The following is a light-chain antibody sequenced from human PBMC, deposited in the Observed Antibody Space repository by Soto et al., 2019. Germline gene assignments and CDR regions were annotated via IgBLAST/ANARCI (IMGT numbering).Light chain of an antibody. CDR2: EVS. CDR1: SSDVGVYND. CDR3: SSYAGFNHPGV. J-gene: IGLJ1*01. V-gene: IGLV2-8*01. Sequence: QSALTQPPSASGAPGQSVTISCTGTSSDVGVYNDVSWYQQHPGKAPKLMSYEVSKRPSGLPARLSGSKSGNTPSLTLSGLHADDEADYYRSSYAGFNHPGVFGTGTKVTVL.